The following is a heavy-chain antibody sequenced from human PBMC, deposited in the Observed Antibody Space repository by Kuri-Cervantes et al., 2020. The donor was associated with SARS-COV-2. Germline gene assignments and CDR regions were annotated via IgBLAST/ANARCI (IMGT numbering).Heavy chain of an antibody. V-gene: IGHV1-69*13. Sequence: SVKVSCKASGGTFSTYSISWVRQAPGQGLEWMGGITPIFGTANYAQNFQGRVTITADESTSTAYMELCSLRSEDTAVYYCARDSRVLGVRSGRAGDYWGQGTLVTVSS. J-gene: IGHJ4*02. CDR3: ARDSRVLGVRSGRAGDY. D-gene: IGHD3-10*01. CDR2: ITPIFGTA. CDR1: GGTFSTYS.